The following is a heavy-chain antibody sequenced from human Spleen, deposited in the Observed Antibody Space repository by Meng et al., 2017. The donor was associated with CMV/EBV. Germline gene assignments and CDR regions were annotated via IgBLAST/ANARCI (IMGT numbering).Heavy chain of an antibody. CDR1: GFTFSSHA. CDR2: IHSAAGST. Sequence: GGSLRLSCAASGFTFSSHAMSWVRQAPGRGLEWVSAIHSAAGSTYNADSVKGRFTISRDNSKNTLYLQMNSLRAEDTAAYYCAKDEGYYGMDVWGQGTTVTVSS. J-gene: IGHJ6*02. CDR3: AKDEGYYGMDV. V-gene: IGHV3-23*03.